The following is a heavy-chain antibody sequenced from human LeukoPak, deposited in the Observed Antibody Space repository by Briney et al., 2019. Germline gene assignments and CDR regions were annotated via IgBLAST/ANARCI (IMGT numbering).Heavy chain of an antibody. CDR3: ARWPELERRIGWFDP. Sequence: RASVKVSCKASGYTFTSYGISWVRQAPGQGLEWMGWISAYNGNTNYAQKLQGRVTMTTDTSTSTAYMELRSLRSDDTAVYYCARWPELERRIGWFDPWGQGTLVTVSS. CDR1: GYTFTSYG. CDR2: ISAYNGNT. V-gene: IGHV1-18*01. D-gene: IGHD1-1*01. J-gene: IGHJ5*02.